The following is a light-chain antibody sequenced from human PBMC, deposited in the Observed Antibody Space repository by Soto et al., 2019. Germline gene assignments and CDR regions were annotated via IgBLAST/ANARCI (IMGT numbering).Light chain of an antibody. CDR3: QQRSNWPWT. V-gene: IGKV3-11*01. J-gene: IGKJ1*01. Sequence: ETVLTQSPATLSLSPGERDTLSCRASPSVSSYLAWYQQKAGQAPRLLIYDASNRATGIPARFSGSGSGTDFTLTISSLEPEDFAVYYCQQRSNWPWTFGQGTKVEIK. CDR1: PSVSSY. CDR2: DAS.